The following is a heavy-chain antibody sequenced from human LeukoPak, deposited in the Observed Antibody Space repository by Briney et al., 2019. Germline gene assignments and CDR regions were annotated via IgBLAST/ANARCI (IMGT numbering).Heavy chain of an antibody. Sequence: GGSLRLSCAASGFVVSDNYISWVRQAPGKGLEWISIIYSGNHTSYTDSVKGRFIISRDNSKNMVYLQMNSLRPDDTAVYYCAREEVATAGTAYDYWGQGTLVTVSS. CDR2: IYSGNHT. J-gene: IGHJ4*02. V-gene: IGHV3-66*01. CDR1: GFVVSDNY. D-gene: IGHD5-12*01. CDR3: AREEVATAGTAYDY.